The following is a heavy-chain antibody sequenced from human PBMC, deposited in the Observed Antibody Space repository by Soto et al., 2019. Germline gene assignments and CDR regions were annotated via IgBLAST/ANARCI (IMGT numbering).Heavy chain of an antibody. Sequence: QVQLQESGPGLVKPSETLSLTCTVSGGSISSYYWSWIRQPPGKGLEWIGYIYYSGSTNYNPSLKSRVTISVHTSKNQFSLKLSSVTAADTAVYYCARHGIDSSSWYENNAFDIWGQGTMVTVSS. CDR1: GGSISSYY. CDR3: ARHGIDSSSWYENNAFDI. CDR2: IYYSGST. D-gene: IGHD6-13*01. V-gene: IGHV4-59*08. J-gene: IGHJ3*02.